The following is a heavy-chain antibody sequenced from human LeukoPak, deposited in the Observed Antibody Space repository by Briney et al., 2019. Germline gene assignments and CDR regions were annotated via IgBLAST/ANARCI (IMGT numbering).Heavy chain of an antibody. CDR2: ISGSGGST. CDR1: GFTFSSYA. D-gene: IGHD5-12*01. Sequence: GGSLRLSRAASGFTFSSYAISWVRQAPGKGLEWVSAISGSGGSTYYADSVKGRFTISRDNSKNTLYLQMNSLRAEDTAVYYCAKDVIVATMRSYFVYSGQGTLVTVSS. CDR3: AKDVIVATMRSYFVY. J-gene: IGHJ4*01. V-gene: IGHV3-23*01.